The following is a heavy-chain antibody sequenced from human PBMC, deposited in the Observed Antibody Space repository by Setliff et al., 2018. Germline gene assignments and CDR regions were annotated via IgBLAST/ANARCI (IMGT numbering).Heavy chain of an antibody. D-gene: IGHD3-3*01. CDR1: GYSISSGYY. CDR3: ARSPITIFGVVLHPLDY. Sequence: SETLSLTCAVSGYSISSGYYWSWIRQPPGKGLEWIGEINHSGSTNYNPSLKSRVTISVDTSKNQFSLKLSSVTAADTAVYYCARSPITIFGVVLHPLDYWGQGTLVTVSS. V-gene: IGHV4-34*01. J-gene: IGHJ4*02. CDR2: INHSGST.